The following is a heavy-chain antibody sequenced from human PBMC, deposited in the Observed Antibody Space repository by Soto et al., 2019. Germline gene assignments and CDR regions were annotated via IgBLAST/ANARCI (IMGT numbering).Heavy chain of an antibody. D-gene: IGHD1-26*01. CDR2: IWYDGSNK. Sequence: PGGSLRLSCAASGFTFSSYGMHWVRQAPGKGLEWVAVIWYDGSNKYYADSVKGRFTISRDNSKNTLYLQMNSLRAEDTAVYYCARDRAISGSPNLDYWGQGTLVTVSS. J-gene: IGHJ4*02. CDR1: GFTFSSYG. V-gene: IGHV3-33*01. CDR3: ARDRAISGSPNLDY.